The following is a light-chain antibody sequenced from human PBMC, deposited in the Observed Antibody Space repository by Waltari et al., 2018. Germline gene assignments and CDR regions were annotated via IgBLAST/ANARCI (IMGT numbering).Light chain of an antibody. J-gene: IGKJ4*01. CDR1: QSLPHSNGYNY. V-gene: IGKV2-28*01. CDR2: LGS. CDR3: MQALQTPLT. Sequence: EIVMTQSPLSLPVTPGEPASISCRXXQSLPHSNGYNYLDCYLQKPGQSPQLLIYLGSNRASGGPDRFSGSGSGTDFTLKISRVEAEDVGVYYCMQALQTPLTFGGGTKVEIK.